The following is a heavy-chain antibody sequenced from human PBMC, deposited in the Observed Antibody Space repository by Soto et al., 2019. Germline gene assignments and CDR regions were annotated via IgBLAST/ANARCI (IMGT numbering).Heavy chain of an antibody. J-gene: IGHJ1*01. V-gene: IGHV4-59*01. CDR3: AKALYGSSSSPIDH. Sequence: PSETLSLTCTVSGGSISDSYWSWIRQPPGKGLEWIGYVHYSENSNYNPSLKSRVTISLDTAKKQFSLNLSSVTAADTAFYYCAKALYGSSSSPIDHWGQGTLVTVSS. CDR2: VHYSENS. CDR1: GGSISDSY. D-gene: IGHD6-13*01.